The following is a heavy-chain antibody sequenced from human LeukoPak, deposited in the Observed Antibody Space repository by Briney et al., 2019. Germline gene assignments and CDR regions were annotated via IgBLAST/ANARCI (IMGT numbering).Heavy chain of an antibody. Sequence: GGSLRLSCAASGFTFSTYWMHWVRQAPGKGLVWVSRINGDGGSRNYADSVKGRFTISRDSAKNTLYLQMSSLRVEDTAVYYCASASSHRTAAGGDYWGQGTLATVST. CDR2: INGDGGSR. V-gene: IGHV3-74*01. CDR3: ASASSHRTAAGGDY. J-gene: IGHJ4*02. CDR1: GFTFSTYW. D-gene: IGHD6-13*01.